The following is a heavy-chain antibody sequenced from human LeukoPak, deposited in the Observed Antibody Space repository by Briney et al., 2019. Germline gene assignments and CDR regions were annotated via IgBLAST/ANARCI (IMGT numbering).Heavy chain of an antibody. CDR2: IFYSGSA. Sequence: SETLSLTCTVSGDSIGSSNNYWAWVRQPPGKGLEWLGSIFYSGSAYYNPSLKSRVTISVDTSKNQFSLNLYSVTAADTATYYCARRGITYSSSFFAYWGQGTLVTVSS. D-gene: IGHD6-13*01. J-gene: IGHJ4*02. CDR3: ARRGITYSSSFFAY. CDR1: GDSIGSSNNY. V-gene: IGHV4-39*01.